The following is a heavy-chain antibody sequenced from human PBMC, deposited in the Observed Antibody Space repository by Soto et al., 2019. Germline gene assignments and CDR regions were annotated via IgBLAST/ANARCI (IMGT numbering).Heavy chain of an antibody. D-gene: IGHD3-16*01. CDR3: AREGLVLFPTTVNSDYYYYAMDV. V-gene: IGHV1-69*12. J-gene: IGHJ6*02. CDR2: IIPRSATS. Sequence: QVQLVQSGAEVKKPGSSVKVSCKASGDTFSTYTITWMRQAPGQGLEWMGGIIPRSATSNYAQKFQCRVTITAAGSTTTAYMELSSLRSEDTAVYYCAREGLVLFPTTVNSDYYYYAMDVWCQGTTVTVSS. CDR1: GDTFSTYT.